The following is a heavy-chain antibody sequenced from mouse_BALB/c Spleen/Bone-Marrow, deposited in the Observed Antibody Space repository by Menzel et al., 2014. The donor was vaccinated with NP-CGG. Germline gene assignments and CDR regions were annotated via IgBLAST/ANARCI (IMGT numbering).Heavy chain of an antibody. CDR3: ARVTGTDWYFDV. V-gene: IGHV2-9*02. CDR2: IWAGGST. D-gene: IGHD4-1*01. Sequence: VQVVESGPGLVAPSQSLSITCTVSGFSLTSYGVHWVRPPPGKGLEWLGVIWAGGSTNYNSALMSRLSISKDNSKSQVFLKMNSLQTDDTAMYYCARVTGTDWYFDVWGAGTTVTVSS. J-gene: IGHJ1*01. CDR1: GFSLTSYG.